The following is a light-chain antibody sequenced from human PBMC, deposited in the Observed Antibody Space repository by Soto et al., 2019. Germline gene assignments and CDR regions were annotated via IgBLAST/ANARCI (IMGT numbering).Light chain of an antibody. CDR3: QQYGSSQIS. J-gene: IGKJ5*01. CDR1: QSVSSSY. Sequence: EIVLTQSPGPLSLSPGERATLSCRASQSVSSSYLAWYQQKPGQALRLLIYGASSRATGIPDRFSGSGTGTDFTLTISRLEPEDFAVYYCQQYGSSQISFGQGTRLEI. CDR2: GAS. V-gene: IGKV3-20*01.